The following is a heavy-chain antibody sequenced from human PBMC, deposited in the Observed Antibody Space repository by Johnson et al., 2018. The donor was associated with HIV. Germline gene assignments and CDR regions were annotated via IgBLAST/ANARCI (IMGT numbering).Heavy chain of an antibody. V-gene: IGHV3-30-3*01. CDR3: AREKGMTTIRDAFDI. Sequence: QVQLVESGGGVVQPGRSLRLSCAASGFTFSSYAMHWVRQAPGKGLEWVAVISYDGSNKYYADSVKGRFTISRDNSKNTLYLQMNSLRAEDTAVYYCAREKGMTTIRDAFDIWGQGTMGTVSS. J-gene: IGHJ3*02. D-gene: IGHD5-24*01. CDR1: GFTFSSYA. CDR2: ISYDGSNK.